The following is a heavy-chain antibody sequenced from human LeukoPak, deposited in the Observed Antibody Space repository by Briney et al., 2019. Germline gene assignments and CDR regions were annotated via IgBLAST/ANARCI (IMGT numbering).Heavy chain of an antibody. CDR1: GFTFSGYS. CDR2: ISTSSVYI. Sequence: GGSLRLSCAASGFTFSGYSMNWVRQAPGKGLEWVSSISTSSVYIYYADSVKGRFTISRDNARNSLYLQMNSLRAEDTAVYYCARPSQYGSGTDYYFDSWGQGTLVTVSS. V-gene: IGHV3-21*04. D-gene: IGHD3-10*01. J-gene: IGHJ4*02. CDR3: ARPSQYGSGTDYYFDS.